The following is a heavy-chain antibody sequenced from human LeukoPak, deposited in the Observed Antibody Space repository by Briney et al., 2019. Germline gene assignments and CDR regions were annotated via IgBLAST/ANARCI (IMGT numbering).Heavy chain of an antibody. V-gene: IGHV3-66*01. CDR2: IYSGGST. J-gene: IGHJ4*02. Sequence: GGPLRLSCAASGFTVSSNYMSWVRQAPGKGLEWVSVIYSGGSTYYADSVKGRFTTSRDNAKNSVFLQMNRLRAEDTAVYHCVRDVGWGIAANWGQGTLVTVSS. CDR1: GFTVSSNY. CDR3: VRDVGWGIAAN. D-gene: IGHD6-25*01.